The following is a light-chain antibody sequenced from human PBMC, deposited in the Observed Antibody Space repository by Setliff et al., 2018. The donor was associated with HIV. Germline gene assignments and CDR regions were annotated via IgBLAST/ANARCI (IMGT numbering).Light chain of an antibody. V-gene: IGLV1-40*01. CDR1: NSNIGAGFD. CDR2: GNN. Sequence: QSALAQPPSVSGAPGQRVTISCTGSNSNIGAGFDVHWYQQPPGTAPKLLIYGNNNRPSGVPDRISASKSGTSASLAITGLQAEDEADYYCQSYDSSLSRPVFGTGTKVTVL. CDR3: QSYDSSLSRPV. J-gene: IGLJ1*01.